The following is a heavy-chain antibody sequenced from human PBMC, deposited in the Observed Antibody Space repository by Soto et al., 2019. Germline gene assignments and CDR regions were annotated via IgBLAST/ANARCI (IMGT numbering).Heavy chain of an antibody. CDR1: GSSFTSYW. J-gene: IGHJ3*02. CDR2: IYPGDSDT. V-gene: IGHV5-51*01. CDR3: ARLTDDSSARRRAFDI. Sequence: GESLKISCKGSGSSFTSYWIGWVRQMPGKGLEWMGIIYPGDSDTRYSPSFQGQVTISADKSISTAYLQWSSLKASDTAMYYCARLTDDSSARRRAFDIWGQGTMVTVSS. D-gene: IGHD3-22*01.